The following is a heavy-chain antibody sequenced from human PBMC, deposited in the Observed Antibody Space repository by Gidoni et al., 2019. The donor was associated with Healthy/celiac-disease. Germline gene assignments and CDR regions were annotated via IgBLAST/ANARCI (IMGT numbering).Heavy chain of an antibody. CDR1: GDSVSTNSAA. Sequence: QVQLQQSGPGLVKPSQPLPLPCAIAGDSVSTNSAAWKWIRQSPSRGLEWLGRTYYRSKWYNDYAVSVKSRITINPDTSKNQFSLQLNSVTPEDTAVYYCAREGGSYYDILTGYYDDYFDYWGQGTLVTVSS. CDR3: AREGGSYYDILTGYYDDYFDY. V-gene: IGHV6-1*01. D-gene: IGHD3-9*01. CDR2: TYYRSKWYN. J-gene: IGHJ4*02.